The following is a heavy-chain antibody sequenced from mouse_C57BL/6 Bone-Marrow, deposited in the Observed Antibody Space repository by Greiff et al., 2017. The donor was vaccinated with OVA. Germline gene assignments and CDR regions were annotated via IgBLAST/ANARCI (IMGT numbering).Heavy chain of an antibody. Sequence: LQQSGPELVKPGASVKLSCKASGYTFTSYDINWVKQRPGQGLEWIGWFYPRDGSTKYNEKFKGKATLTVDTSSSAAYMGLHSLTSEDSAVYFCAGTTVVAPNYFDYWGQGTTLTVSS. CDR3: AGTTVVAPNYFDY. J-gene: IGHJ2*01. D-gene: IGHD1-1*01. V-gene: IGHV1-85*01. CDR2: FYPRDGST. CDR1: GYTFTSYD.